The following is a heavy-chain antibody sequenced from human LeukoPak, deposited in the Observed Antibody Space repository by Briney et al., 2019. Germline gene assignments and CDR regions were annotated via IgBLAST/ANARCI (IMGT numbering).Heavy chain of an antibody. J-gene: IGHJ4*02. Sequence: CSMNWVRQAPGKGLEWVSSISSSSSYIYYADSVKGRFTFSRDNAKNSLYLQMNSLRAEDTAVYYCAREGYDSSGYYLDYWGQGTLVTVSS. D-gene: IGHD3-22*01. CDR1: CS. CDR3: AREGYDSSGYYLDY. CDR2: ISSSSSYI. V-gene: IGHV3-21*01.